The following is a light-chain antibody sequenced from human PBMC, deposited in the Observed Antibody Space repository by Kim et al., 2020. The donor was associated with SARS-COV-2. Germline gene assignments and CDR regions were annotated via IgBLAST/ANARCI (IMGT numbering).Light chain of an antibody. CDR1: QSVSNNY. V-gene: IGKV3-20*01. CDR2: GAS. J-gene: IGKJ2*01. Sequence: EIVLTQSPGILSLSPGERATLSCRASQSVSNNYLAWYQQKPGQAPSLLIYGASTRATGISDRFSGNGSGSDFTLYINRLEPEDFAVYYCQPEGSSTQIFGQGTKR. CDR3: QPEGSSTQI.